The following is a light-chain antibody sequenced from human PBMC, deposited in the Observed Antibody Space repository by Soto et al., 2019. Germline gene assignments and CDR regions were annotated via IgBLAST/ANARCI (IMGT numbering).Light chain of an antibody. V-gene: IGLV2-14*01. CDR2: ASS. CDR1: SSDVGSYNY. CDR3: SSYTSGTTLYV. J-gene: IGLJ1*01. Sequence: QSLRTQPASVSVSPGQSITCSCTGTSSDVGSYNYVSWYQHHPGKAPRLIIHASSNRPSGVSHRFSGSRSGNTASLTISGLQAEDEADYYCSSYTSGTTLYVFGTGTKVTVL.